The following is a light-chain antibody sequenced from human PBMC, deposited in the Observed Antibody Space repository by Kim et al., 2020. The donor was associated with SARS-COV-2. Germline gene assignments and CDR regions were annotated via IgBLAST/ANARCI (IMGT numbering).Light chain of an antibody. CDR3: QSYDNTLSGYV. CDR1: SSNIGAGDD. J-gene: IGLJ1*01. Sequence: RVTISCTGSSSNIGAGDDVHWYQQFPGAAPKLLIYGSTNRPSGVPDRFSGSKSGTSASLAITGLQAEDEADYFCQSYDNTLSGYVFATGTKVTVL. CDR2: GST. V-gene: IGLV1-40*01.